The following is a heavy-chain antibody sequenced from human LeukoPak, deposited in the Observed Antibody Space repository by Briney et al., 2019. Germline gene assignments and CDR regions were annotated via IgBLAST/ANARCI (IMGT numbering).Heavy chain of an antibody. J-gene: IGHJ4*02. D-gene: IGHD5-12*01. V-gene: IGHV3-30*02. CDR2: IRYDGSNK. CDR3: AKIIGRYSGYDFLPDY. CDR1: GFTFSSYG. Sequence: GGSLRLSCAASGFTFSSYGMPWVRQAPGKGLEWVAFIRYDGSNKYYADSVKGRFTISRDNSKNTLYLQMNSLRAEDTAVYYCAKIIGRYSGYDFLPDYWGQGTLVTVSS.